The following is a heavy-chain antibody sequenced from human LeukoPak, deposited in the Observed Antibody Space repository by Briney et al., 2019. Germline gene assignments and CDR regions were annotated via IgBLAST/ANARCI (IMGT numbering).Heavy chain of an antibody. CDR1: GYTFTSYG. CDR3: ARDSYYDFWSGYYTYYYYYGMDV. V-gene: IGHV1-18*01. Sequence: ASVKVSCKASGYTFTSYGISRVRQAPGQGLEWMGWISAYNGNTNYAQKLQGRVTMTTDTSTSTAYMELRSLRSDDTAVYYCARDSYYDFWSGYYTYYYYYGMDVWGQGTTVTVSS. J-gene: IGHJ6*02. D-gene: IGHD3-3*01. CDR2: ISAYNGNT.